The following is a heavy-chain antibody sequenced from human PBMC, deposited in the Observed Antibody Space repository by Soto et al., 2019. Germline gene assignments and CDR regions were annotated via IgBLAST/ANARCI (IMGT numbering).Heavy chain of an antibody. Sequence: PGGSLRLACPVSGFDFGDYYMSWIRQAPGKGLEWVSYIDSGDGTTYYTDSVKGRFTISRDNAKKTVYLQMSSLRVEDTALYYCVRPYYSSSWFPFDRWGQGTLVTVSS. V-gene: IGHV3-11*01. CDR1: GFDFGDYY. J-gene: IGHJ4*02. CDR3: VRPYYSSSWFPFDR. D-gene: IGHD6-13*01. CDR2: IDSGDGTT.